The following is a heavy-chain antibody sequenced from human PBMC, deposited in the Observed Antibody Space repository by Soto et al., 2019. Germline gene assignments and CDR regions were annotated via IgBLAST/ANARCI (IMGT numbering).Heavy chain of an antibody. D-gene: IGHD1-1*01. J-gene: IGHJ4*02. CDR3: ARGTYVDY. V-gene: IGHV1-18*01. CDR2: ISAYNDHT. Sequence: QVQLVQSGAEVKKPGASVKVSCKAAGYTLTTYGVSWVRQAPGQGLEWVGWISAYNDHTNYAQKLQGRVTMTTDTTASTAYMELRSLRSDDTAVDYCARGTYVDYWGQGTLVTVSS. CDR1: GYTLTTYG.